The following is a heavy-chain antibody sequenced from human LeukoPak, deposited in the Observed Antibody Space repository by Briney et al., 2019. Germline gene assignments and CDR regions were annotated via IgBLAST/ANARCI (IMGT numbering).Heavy chain of an antibody. Sequence: GRSLRLSCAASGFTFSNYFMHWVRQAPGKGLEWVADIASDGSHTFYVESVKGRFTISRDNSKNTLYMQMNSLGPEDTAVYFCARERQDTVIHSGAFDIWGQGTMVTVSS. CDR2: IASDGSHT. J-gene: IGHJ3*02. CDR1: GFTFSNYF. V-gene: IGHV3-30-3*01. D-gene: IGHD2-21*02. CDR3: ARERQDTVIHSGAFDI.